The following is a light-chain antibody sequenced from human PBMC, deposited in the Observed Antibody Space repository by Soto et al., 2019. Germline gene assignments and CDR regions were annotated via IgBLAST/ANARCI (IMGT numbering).Light chain of an antibody. V-gene: IGLV7-46*01. CDR3: LVIFTGVGEV. CDR2: DTD. CDR1: TGAVTSGHW. Sequence: QAVVTQEPSLTVSPGGTVTLTCGSSTGAVTSGHWPHWFQQKPGQAPRTLIYDTDNKHPWTPARFSGSLLGGKAALTLSGARPEDEGDYYCLVIFTGVGEVFGTGTKLTVL. J-gene: IGLJ1*01.